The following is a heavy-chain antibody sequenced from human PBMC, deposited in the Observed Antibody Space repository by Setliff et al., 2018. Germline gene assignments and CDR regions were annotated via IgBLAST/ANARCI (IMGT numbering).Heavy chain of an antibody. CDR1: GFTFSSYW. Sequence: GGSLRLSCAASGFTFSSYWMSWVRQAPGKGLEWVANINQDGSEKYYVDSVRGRFTISRDNAKNSLYLQVNSLRADDAAVYFCARDSSGSYYNAYYYYYYYMDVWGKGTTVTVSS. J-gene: IGHJ6*03. CDR2: INQDGSEK. CDR3: ARDSSGSYYNAYYYYYYYMDV. V-gene: IGHV3-7*01. D-gene: IGHD3-10*01.